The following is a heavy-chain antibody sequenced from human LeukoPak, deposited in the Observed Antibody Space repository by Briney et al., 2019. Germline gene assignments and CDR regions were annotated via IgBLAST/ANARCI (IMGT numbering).Heavy chain of an antibody. Sequence: SETLSLTCTVSGGSISSYYWSWIRQPPGKGLEWIGYIYYSGSTNYNPSLKSRVTISVDTSKNQFSLRLSSVTAADTAVYYCARMQVGYCTNGVCYGGYYYYYMDVWGKGTTVTVSS. CDR3: ARMQVGYCTNGVCYGGYYYYYMDV. D-gene: IGHD2-8*01. V-gene: IGHV4-59*01. CDR1: GGSISSYY. J-gene: IGHJ6*03. CDR2: IYYSGST.